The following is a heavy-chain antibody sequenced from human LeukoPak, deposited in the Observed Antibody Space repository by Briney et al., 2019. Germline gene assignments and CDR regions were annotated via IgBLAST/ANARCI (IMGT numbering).Heavy chain of an antibody. Sequence: ASVTVSCTASGYTFTVYYMHWVRQAPGQGLEWMGSINPISGDTNYAQKFQGGVTMTRDTSISTAYMELSRLRSDDTAVYYCARGVDLYSNYFDYWGQGTPVTVSS. J-gene: IGHJ4*02. V-gene: IGHV1-2*02. CDR3: ARGVDLYSNYFDY. D-gene: IGHD4-11*01. CDR1: GYTFTVYY. CDR2: INPISGDT.